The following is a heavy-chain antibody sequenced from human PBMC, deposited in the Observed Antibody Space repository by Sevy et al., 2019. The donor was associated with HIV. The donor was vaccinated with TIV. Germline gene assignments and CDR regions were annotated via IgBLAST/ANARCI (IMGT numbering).Heavy chain of an antibody. D-gene: IGHD2-15*01. J-gene: IGHJ6*02. V-gene: IGHV3-30*18. Sequence: GGSLRLSCAASGFTFSNYGMHWVRQAPGKGLEWVAVISYDGSNQYYADSVQGRFTIYRDNSKNTLYLQMNSLRTEDTAVYYCAKGAVDCSGGTCYSAYYYSVMDVWGQGTTVTVSS. CDR1: GFTFSNYG. CDR2: ISYDGSNQ. CDR3: AKGAVDCSGGTCYSAYYYSVMDV.